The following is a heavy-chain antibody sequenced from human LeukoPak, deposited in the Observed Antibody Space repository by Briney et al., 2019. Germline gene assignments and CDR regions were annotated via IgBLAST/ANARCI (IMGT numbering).Heavy chain of an antibody. J-gene: IGHJ4*02. CDR2: ISYDGSNK. CDR1: GFTFSSYA. CDR3: ASFGGTAVLRDY. Sequence: PGGSLRLSCAASGFTFSSYAMHWVRQAPGKGLEWVAVISYDGSNKYYADSVKGRFTISRDNAKNSLYLQMNSLRAEDTAVYYCASFGGTAVLRDYWGQGTLVTVSS. V-gene: IGHV3-30*14. D-gene: IGHD4-23*01.